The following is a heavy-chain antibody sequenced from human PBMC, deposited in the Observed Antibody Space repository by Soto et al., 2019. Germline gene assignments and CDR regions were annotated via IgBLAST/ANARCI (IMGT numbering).Heavy chain of an antibody. Sequence: QVQLVQSGAEVKKPGASVKVSCKASGYTFTSYAMHWVRQAPGQRLEWMGWINAGNGNTKYSQKFQGRVTITRDTSASTAYMELSSLRSEDTAVYYCARGFGIRDGYNWRCYYYYSGMDVWGQGTTVTVSS. J-gene: IGHJ6*02. CDR3: ARGFGIRDGYNWRCYYYYSGMDV. D-gene: IGHD5-12*01. V-gene: IGHV1-3*01. CDR1: GYTFTSYA. CDR2: INAGNGNT.